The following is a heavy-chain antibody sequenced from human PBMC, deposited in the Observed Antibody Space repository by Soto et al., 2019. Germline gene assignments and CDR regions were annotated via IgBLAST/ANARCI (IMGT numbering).Heavy chain of an antibody. CDR1: GYTFTSYY. Sequence: GASVKVSCKASGYTFTSYYMHWVRQAPGQGLEWMGWISAYNGNTKYAQKLQGRVTMTADTSTSTAYMELRSLRSDDTAVYYCARDDAIGMNDYWGQGTLVTVSS. CDR2: ISAYNGNT. D-gene: IGHD1-20*01. V-gene: IGHV1-18*04. CDR3: ARDDAIGMNDY. J-gene: IGHJ4*02.